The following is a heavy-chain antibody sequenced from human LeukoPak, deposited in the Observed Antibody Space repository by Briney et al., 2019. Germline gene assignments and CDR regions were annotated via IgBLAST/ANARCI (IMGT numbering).Heavy chain of an antibody. CDR2: ISGSGGST. D-gene: IGHD2-15*01. CDR3: AKAVKSNSGGSRFDY. J-gene: IGHJ4*02. V-gene: IGHV3-23*01. Sequence: GGSLRLSCAASGFTFSSYAMSWVRQAPGKGLEWVSAISGSGGSTYYADSVKGRFTISRDNSKNTLYLQMNSLRAEDTAVYYCAKAVKSNSGGSRFDYWGQGTLVTVSS. CDR1: GFTFSSYA.